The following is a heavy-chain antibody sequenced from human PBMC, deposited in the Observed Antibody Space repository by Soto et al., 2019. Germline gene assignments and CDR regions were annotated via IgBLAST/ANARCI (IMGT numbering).Heavy chain of an antibody. CDR3: ARGVGSGSYYNQYNWFDP. J-gene: IGHJ5*02. Sequence: SETLSLTCTVSGGSISSYYWTWIRQPPGKGLEWIGYMYYSGSTNYNPSLKSRVTISVDTSKNQFSLKLSSVTAADTAVYYCARGVGSGSYYNQYNWFDPWGQGTLVTVSS. CDR2: MYYSGST. V-gene: IGHV4-59*01. D-gene: IGHD3-10*01. CDR1: GGSISSYY.